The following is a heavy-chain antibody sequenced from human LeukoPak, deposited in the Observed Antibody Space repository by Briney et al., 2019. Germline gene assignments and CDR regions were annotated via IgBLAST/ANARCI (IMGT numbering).Heavy chain of an antibody. Sequence: GASVKVSCKASGYTFTSYGISWVRQAPGQGLEWMGWISPFNGNTNYAQKGQGRVTMTTDTSTSTVYMELRSLRSDDTAVYYCARDLDIVVVAAALRHYGLDVWGQGTTVTVSS. CDR1: GYTFTSYG. V-gene: IGHV1-18*01. D-gene: IGHD2-15*01. CDR3: ARDLDIVVVAAALRHYGLDV. J-gene: IGHJ6*02. CDR2: ISPFNGNT.